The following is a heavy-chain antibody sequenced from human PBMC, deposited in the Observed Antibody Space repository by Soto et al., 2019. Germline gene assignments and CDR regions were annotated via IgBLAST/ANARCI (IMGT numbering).Heavy chain of an antibody. CDR2: VSGSGDAT. CDR1: GFIFSSYA. D-gene: IGHD3-10*01. CDR3: AKDFRGFGELSGWFDT. J-gene: IGHJ5*02. V-gene: IGHV3-23*01. Sequence: EVRLLESGGGMAQPGGSLRLSCAASGFIFSSYAMTWVRRAPGKGLEWVSGVSGSGDATDYADSVRGRFTISRDNSKNPLHLQMNNLRAEDTAVYYCAKDFRGFGELSGWFDTWGQGTLVTVSS.